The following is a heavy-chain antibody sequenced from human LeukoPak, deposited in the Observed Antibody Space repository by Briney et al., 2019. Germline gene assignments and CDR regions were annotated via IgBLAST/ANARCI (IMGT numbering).Heavy chain of an antibody. CDR2: ISSSGSTI. CDR1: GFTFSSYA. CDR3: AREGSSWADYYYGMDV. J-gene: IGHJ6*02. Sequence: PGGSLRLSCAASGFTFSSYAMSWVRQAPGKGLEWVSYISSSGSTIYYADSVKGRFTISRDNAKNSLYLQMNSLRAEDTAVYYCAREGSSWADYYYGMDVWGQGTTVTVSS. D-gene: IGHD6-13*01. V-gene: IGHV3-48*03.